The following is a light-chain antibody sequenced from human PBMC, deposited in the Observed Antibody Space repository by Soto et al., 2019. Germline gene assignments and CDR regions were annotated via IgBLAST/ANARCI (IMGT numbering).Light chain of an antibody. CDR3: MPASQLST. V-gene: IGKV2-24*01. Sequence: IVLTQTPLSSAVTLGQPASFSCESSESLVHSDGKTYLGWLHLRPGQPPRLLIYQISKRPPGVPGRFSGSGAGTNFTLKISRVEPEDVLIFYCMPASQLSTFAQGTNVEI. CDR2: QIS. J-gene: IGKJ1*01. CDR1: ESLVHSDGKTY.